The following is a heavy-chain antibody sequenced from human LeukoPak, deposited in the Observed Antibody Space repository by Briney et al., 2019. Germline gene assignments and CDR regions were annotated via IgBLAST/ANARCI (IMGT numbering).Heavy chain of an antibody. V-gene: IGHV3-21*01. CDR1: GFTFSSHT. CDR3: ARNYDFWSGYFNSVDS. CDR2: ISSGSSYI. D-gene: IGHD3-3*01. Sequence: PGGSLRLSCAASGFTFSSHTMNWVRQAPGKGLEWVSSISSGSSYIYYADSVKGRFTISRDNAKNSLYLRMNSLRAEDTAVYYCARNYDFWSGYFNSVDSWGQGALVTVSS. J-gene: IGHJ5*01.